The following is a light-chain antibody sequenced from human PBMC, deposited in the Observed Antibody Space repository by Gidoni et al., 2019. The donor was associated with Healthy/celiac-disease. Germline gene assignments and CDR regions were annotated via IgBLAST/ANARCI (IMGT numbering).Light chain of an antibody. V-gene: IGLV2-23*01. CDR3: CSYAGNSTWV. CDR2: EGR. Sequence: QSALTQPASVSGSPGQSITISCTGASSCVASYNLVSCCQQHPGKAPKLMIYEGRKRPSGVSNRFSGSKSGNTASLTISGLQAEDEADYYCCSYAGNSTWVFGGGTKRTVL. CDR1: SSCVASYNL. J-gene: IGLJ3*02.